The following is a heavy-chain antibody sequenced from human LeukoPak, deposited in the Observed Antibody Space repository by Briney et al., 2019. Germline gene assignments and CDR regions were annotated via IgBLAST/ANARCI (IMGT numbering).Heavy chain of an antibody. CDR3: AKLTEVAPTRPQGFDL. J-gene: IGHJ2*01. Sequence: GRSLRLSCAASGFTFSSYGMHWVRQAPGKGLEWVAVMWYDGSNKYYADSVKGRFTISRDNAKNSLYLQMSSLRAEDTAVYYCAKLTEVAPTRPQGFDLWGRGTLVTVSS. V-gene: IGHV3-33*03. CDR1: GFTFSSYG. CDR2: MWYDGSNK. D-gene: IGHD5-12*01.